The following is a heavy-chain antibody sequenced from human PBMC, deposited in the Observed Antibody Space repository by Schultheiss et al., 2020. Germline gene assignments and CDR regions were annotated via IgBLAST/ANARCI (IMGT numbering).Heavy chain of an antibody. CDR3: ARAPRNGYSYGTGAFDI. Sequence: SETLSLTCTVSGGSISSGSYYWSWIRQPPGKGLEWIGYIYYSGSTNYNPSLKSRVTISVDTSKNQFSLKLSSVTAADTAVYYCARAPRNGYSYGTGAFDIWGQGTMVTVSS. CDR2: IYYSGST. V-gene: IGHV4-61*01. J-gene: IGHJ3*02. CDR1: GGSISSGSYY. D-gene: IGHD5-18*01.